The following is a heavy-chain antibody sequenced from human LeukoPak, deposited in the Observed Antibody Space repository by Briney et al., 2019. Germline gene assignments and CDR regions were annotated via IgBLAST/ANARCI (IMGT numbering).Heavy chain of an antibody. CDR3: ARLESSYGRYDFDY. CDR2: IYYSGGT. CDR1: GGSISGYY. J-gene: IGHJ4*02. Sequence: SETLSLTCTVSGGSISGYYWNWIRQPPGKGLVWVGYIYYSGGTNYNPSLRSRVTISLDTSKSQFSLKLSSVTAADTAVYYCARLESSYGRYDFDYWGQGTLVTVSS. D-gene: IGHD6-19*01. V-gene: IGHV4-59*08.